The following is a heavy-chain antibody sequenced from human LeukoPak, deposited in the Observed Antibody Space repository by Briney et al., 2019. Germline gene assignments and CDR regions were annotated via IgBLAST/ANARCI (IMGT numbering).Heavy chain of an antibody. D-gene: IGHD5-24*01. CDR2: IYYSGST. V-gene: IGHV4-61*05. Sequence: SETLSLICTVSGGSISSSNYYWGWIRQPPGKGLEWIGYIYYSGSTSYNPSLKSRVTISVDTSKNQFSLKLSSVTAADTAVYYCARGLDGYNYEAFDIWGQGTMVTVSS. J-gene: IGHJ3*02. CDR3: ARGLDGYNYEAFDI. CDR1: GGSISSSNYY.